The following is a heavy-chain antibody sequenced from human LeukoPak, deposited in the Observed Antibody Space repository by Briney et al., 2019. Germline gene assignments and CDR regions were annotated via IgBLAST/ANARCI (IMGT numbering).Heavy chain of an antibody. J-gene: IGHJ4*02. CDR1: GYSFTSYW. V-gene: IGHV5-51*01. Sequence: GESLKISCKGSGYSFTSYWISWVRQMPGKGLEWMWIIYPGDSDTRYRPSVQGQVTISADKSISTAYLQWSSLKASDTATYYCARHPDGGYRLDYWGQGTLVTVSS. D-gene: IGHD5-12*01. CDR2: IYPGDSDT. CDR3: ARHPDGGYRLDY.